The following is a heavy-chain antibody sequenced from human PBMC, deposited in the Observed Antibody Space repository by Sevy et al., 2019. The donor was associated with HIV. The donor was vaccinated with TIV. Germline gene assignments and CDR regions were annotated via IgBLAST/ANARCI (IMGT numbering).Heavy chain of an antibody. Sequence: GGSLRLSCAASGFTFSSYAMSWVRQAPGKGLEWVSAISGSGGSTYYADSVKGRFTISRDNSKNTLYLQMNSLRAEDTAVYYCAKVPGYCSRMSCYEDGMDVWGQWTTVTVSS. CDR2: ISGSGGST. V-gene: IGHV3-23*01. D-gene: IGHD2-2*01. J-gene: IGHJ6*02. CDR1: GFTFSSYA. CDR3: AKVPGYCSRMSCYEDGMDV.